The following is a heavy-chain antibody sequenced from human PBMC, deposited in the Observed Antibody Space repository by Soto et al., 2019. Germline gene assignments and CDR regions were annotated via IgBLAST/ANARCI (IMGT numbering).Heavy chain of an antibody. CDR3: VGPLMSRAMESFDY. CDR2: ISYTVDA. CDR1: AGSISRYY. D-gene: IGHD5-18*01. J-gene: IGHJ4*02. V-gene: IGHV4-59*01. Sequence: SETLSLTCSVSAGSISRYYWGWVRQSPGEGLEWIAHISYTVDASYNPSLKSRVTISLDTSKNQIALRLMSVTAADTAVYYCVGPLMSRAMESFDYWGQGTLVTVSS.